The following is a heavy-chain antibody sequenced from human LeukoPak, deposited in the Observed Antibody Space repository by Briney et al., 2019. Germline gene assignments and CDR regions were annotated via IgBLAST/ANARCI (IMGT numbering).Heavy chain of an antibody. CDR3: ARAFYPGYYSYMAV. V-gene: IGHV4-61*02. Sequence: SQTLSLTCTVSGGSISSGSYYWSWIRQPAGKGLEWIGRIYTSGSTNYNPSLKSRVTISVDTSKNQFSLKLSSVTAADTAVYYCARAFYPGYYSYMAVWGKGTTVTVSS. CDR2: IYTSGST. D-gene: IGHD3-3*02. CDR1: GGSISSGSYY. J-gene: IGHJ6*03.